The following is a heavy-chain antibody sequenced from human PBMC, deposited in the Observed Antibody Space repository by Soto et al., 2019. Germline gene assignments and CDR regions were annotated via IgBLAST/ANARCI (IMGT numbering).Heavy chain of an antibody. Sequence: EVQLVESGGGLVQPGGSLRLSCAASGFTFSTDSMNWVRQAPGKGLEWVAYITTSSNTVYYADSVKGRFTISRDNAKNSLYLQMNSLTVEDTSVYYCARRAIWGQGTMVTVSS. CDR1: GFTFSTDS. CDR3: ARRAI. J-gene: IGHJ3*02. CDR2: ITTSSNTV. V-gene: IGHV3-48*01.